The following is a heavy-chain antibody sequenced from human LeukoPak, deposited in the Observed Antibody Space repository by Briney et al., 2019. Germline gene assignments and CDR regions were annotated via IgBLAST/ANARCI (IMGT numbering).Heavy chain of an antibody. CDR3: ARRASSGSKFYY. CDR1: GFTFSAYS. CDR2: INHSGST. V-gene: IGHV4-34*01. Sequence: GSLRLSCATSGFTFSAYSMNWVRHAPGKGLEWIGEINHSGSTNYNPSLKSRVTISVDTSKNQFSLKLSSVTAADTAVYYCARRASSGSKFYYWGQGTLVTVSS. J-gene: IGHJ4*02. D-gene: IGHD3-22*01.